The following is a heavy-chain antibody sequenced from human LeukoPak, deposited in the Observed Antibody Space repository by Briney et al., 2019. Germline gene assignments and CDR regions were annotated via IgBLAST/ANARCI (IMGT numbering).Heavy chain of an antibody. V-gene: IGHV3-33*01. Sequence: RGSLRLSCAASGFTFSNYGMHWVRQAPGKGLEWVAVIWDDGSNEYYADSVKGRFTIFRDNRRNTLYLQMNSLRAEDTAVYSCARDHSGTQDYWGQGTLVTVSP. D-gene: IGHD1-1*01. CDR1: GFTFSNYG. J-gene: IGHJ4*02. CDR2: IWDDGSNE. CDR3: ARDHSGTQDY.